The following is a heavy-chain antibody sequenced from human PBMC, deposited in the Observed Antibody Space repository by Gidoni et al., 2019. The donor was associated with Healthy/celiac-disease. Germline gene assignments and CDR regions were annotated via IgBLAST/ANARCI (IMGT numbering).Heavy chain of an antibody. D-gene: IGHD1-1*01. V-gene: IGHV1-2*04. CDR2: INPNSGGT. Sequence: QVQLVQSGAEVKKPGASVKVSCKASGYTFTGYYMHWVRQAPGQGLEWMGWINPNSGGTNYAQKFQGWVTMTRDTSISTAYMELSRLRSDDTAVYYCARGVEPRYYYYYYGMDVWGQGTTVTVSS. CDR1: GYTFTGYY. J-gene: IGHJ6*02. CDR3: ARGVEPRYYYYYYGMDV.